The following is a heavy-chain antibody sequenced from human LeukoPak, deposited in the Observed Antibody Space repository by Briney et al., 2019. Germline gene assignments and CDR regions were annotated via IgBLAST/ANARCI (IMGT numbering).Heavy chain of an antibody. Sequence: PSETLSLTCTVSGGSISSYYWSWIRQPPGKGLEWIGYIYYSGSTNYNPSLKSRVTISVDTSKNQFSLKLSSVTAADTAVYYCARGRQRAYYYDSSGYPPDYWGQGTLVTVSS. J-gene: IGHJ4*02. V-gene: IGHV4-59*12. D-gene: IGHD3-22*01. CDR1: GGSISSYY. CDR3: ARGRQRAYYYDSSGYPPDY. CDR2: IYYSGST.